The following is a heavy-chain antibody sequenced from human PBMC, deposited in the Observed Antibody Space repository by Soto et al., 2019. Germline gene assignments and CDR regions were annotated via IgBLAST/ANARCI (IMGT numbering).Heavy chain of an antibody. V-gene: IGHV3-30*18. CDR3: AKDHGIMATVCPWFDP. Sequence: QVQLVESGGGVVQPGRSLRLSCAASGFIFTSYGVHWVRQAPGKGLEWVAVISYDGSDKYYADSVKGRLTISRDNSKNTVYLQMNSRRAEDTAVYYCAKDHGIMATVCPWFDPWGQGTLVTVSS. CDR2: ISYDGSDK. CDR1: GFIFTSYG. J-gene: IGHJ5*02. D-gene: IGHD4-4*01.